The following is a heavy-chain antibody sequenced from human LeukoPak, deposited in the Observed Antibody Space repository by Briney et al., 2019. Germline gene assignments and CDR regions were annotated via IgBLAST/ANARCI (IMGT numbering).Heavy chain of an antibody. CDR1: GFTVSSSY. Sequence: GGSLRLSCAASGFTVSSSYMSWVRQAPGKGLEWVSAISGSGGSTYYAGSVRGRFTISRDNSKNTLYLQMNSLSAEDTAVYYCAKVVAGPNYYYGLDVWGQGTTVTVSS. J-gene: IGHJ6*02. D-gene: IGHD6-19*01. CDR2: ISGSGGST. V-gene: IGHV3-23*01. CDR3: AKVVAGPNYYYGLDV.